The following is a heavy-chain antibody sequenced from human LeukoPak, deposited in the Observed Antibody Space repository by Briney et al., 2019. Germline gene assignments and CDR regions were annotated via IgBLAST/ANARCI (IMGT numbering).Heavy chain of an antibody. J-gene: IGHJ4*02. D-gene: IGHD2-2*02. CDR2: INVGNGST. CDR1: GYTFTTYS. Sequence: ASVKVSCKASGYTFTTYSMHWVRQAPGQRLEWMGWINVGNGSTKYSQKFQGRVTITRDTSASTAYMEPSSLRSEDTAVYYCARDPDSYTTSVFDYWGQGTLVTVSS. V-gene: IGHV1-3*01. CDR3: ARDPDSYTTSVFDY.